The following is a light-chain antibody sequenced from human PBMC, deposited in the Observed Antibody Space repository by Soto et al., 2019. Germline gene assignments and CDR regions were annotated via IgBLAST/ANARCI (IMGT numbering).Light chain of an antibody. CDR3: QQANSFPFT. CDR1: QGISTW. J-gene: IGKJ3*01. CDR2: AAS. V-gene: IGKV1D-12*01. Sequence: DIQTTQSPSSVSASVGDRVTMTCRASQGISTWLAWYQQKPGKAPKLLINAASRLQNGVPSRFSGSGSGTEFTLTISSLQAEDFATYFCQQANSFPFTFGPGTKVDIK.